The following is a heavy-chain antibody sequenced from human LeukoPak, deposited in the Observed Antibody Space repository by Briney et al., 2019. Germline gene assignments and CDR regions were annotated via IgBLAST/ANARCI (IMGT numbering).Heavy chain of an antibody. CDR2: ISYDGSNK. J-gene: IGHJ4*02. Sequence: GGSLRLSCAASGFTFSSYGMHWVRQAPGKGLEWVAVISYDGSNKYYADSVKGRFTISRDNSKNTLYLQMNSLRAEDTAVYYCARAGDREWLPMDYWGQGTLVTVSS. CDR3: ARAGDREWLPMDY. D-gene: IGHD3-3*01. CDR1: GFTFSSYG. V-gene: IGHV3-30*03.